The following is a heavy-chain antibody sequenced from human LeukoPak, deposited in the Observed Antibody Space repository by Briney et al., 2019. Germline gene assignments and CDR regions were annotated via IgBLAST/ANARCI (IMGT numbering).Heavy chain of an antibody. V-gene: IGHV3-23*01. CDR3: ARDTFPPWSYDSSGYLMKNAFDI. CDR1: GFTFSSYA. CDR2: ISGSGGST. D-gene: IGHD3-22*01. J-gene: IGHJ3*02. Sequence: PGGSLRLSFAASGFTFSSYAMSWVRQAPGKGLEWVSAISGSGGSTYYADSVKGRFTISRDNSKNTLYLQMNSLRAEDTAVYYCARDTFPPWSYDSSGYLMKNAFDIWGQGTMVTVSS.